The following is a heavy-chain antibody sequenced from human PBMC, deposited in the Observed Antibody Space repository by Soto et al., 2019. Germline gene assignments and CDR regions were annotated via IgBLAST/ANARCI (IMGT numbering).Heavy chain of an antibody. V-gene: IGHV1-69*13. CDR1: GGTFSTYG. CDR2: ITPMIGTT. Sequence: RASVKVSCKASGGTFSTYGVSWVRQAPGQGLEWVGGITPMIGTTNYAQKFHARVTITADESMTTAYMEMRSLRSDDTAVYFCVRETDRRSLQLFDFWGQGTLVTVSS. D-gene: IGHD5-12*01. CDR3: VRETDRRSLQLFDF. J-gene: IGHJ4*02.